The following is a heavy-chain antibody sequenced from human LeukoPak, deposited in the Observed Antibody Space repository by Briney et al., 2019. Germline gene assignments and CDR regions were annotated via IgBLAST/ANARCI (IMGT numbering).Heavy chain of an antibody. CDR3: AELGITMIGGV. CDR1: GFTFSSFG. Sequence: ALGSLRLFCAASGFTFSSFGMNWVRPAPGKGLEWVSYISSSGSTIYYADSVKGRFTISGDNAKNSPYLQMNSLRAEDTAVYYCAELGITMIGGVWGKGTTVTISS. V-gene: IGHV3-48*04. J-gene: IGHJ6*04. CDR2: ISSSGSTI. D-gene: IGHD3-10*02.